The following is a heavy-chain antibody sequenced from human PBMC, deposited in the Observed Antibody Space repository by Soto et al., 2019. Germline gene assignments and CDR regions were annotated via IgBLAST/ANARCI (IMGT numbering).Heavy chain of an antibody. V-gene: IGHV4-31*03. J-gene: IGHJ5*02. CDR1: GGSISSGGYY. Sequence: QVQLQESGPGLVKPSQTLSLTCTVSGGSISSGGYYWSWIRQHPGKGLEWIGYTYYSGSTYYNPSLKSRVTISVDTSKNQFSLKLSSVTAADTAVYYCARGGGGSGSYIWFDPWGQGTLVTVSS. CDR3: ARGGGGSGSYIWFDP. D-gene: IGHD3-10*01. CDR2: TYYSGST.